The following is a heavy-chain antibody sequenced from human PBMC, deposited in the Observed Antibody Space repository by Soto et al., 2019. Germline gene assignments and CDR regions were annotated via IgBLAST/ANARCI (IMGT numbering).Heavy chain of an antibody. CDR2: ISASTLTI. V-gene: IGHV3-48*02. CDR3: ARAPQLVAPAATGFDS. CDR1: GFPFSTYS. D-gene: IGHD2-2*01. Sequence: PGESLKISCAASGFPFSTYSMSWVRQAPGKGLEWISYISASTLTIFYADSVKGRFTISRDTAQNSLYLQMNSLRDEDTAVYYCARAPQLVAPAATGFDSWGQGTLVTVSS. J-gene: IGHJ4*02.